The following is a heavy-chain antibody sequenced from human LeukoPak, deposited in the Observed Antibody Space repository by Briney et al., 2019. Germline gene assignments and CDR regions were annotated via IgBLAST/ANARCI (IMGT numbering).Heavy chain of an antibody. V-gene: IGHV3-23*01. CDR2: ISNSGDTT. D-gene: IGHD4-17*01. Sequence: GGSLRLSCAASGFTFSNYAMYWVRQAPGKGLEWVSVISNSGDTTYYADSVKGRFTITRDNSKNTLYLQMNSLRVEDTAVYYCAKDRTVTTGAFNIWGQGTMVTVSS. CDR1: GFTFSNYA. J-gene: IGHJ3*02. CDR3: AKDRTVTTGAFNI.